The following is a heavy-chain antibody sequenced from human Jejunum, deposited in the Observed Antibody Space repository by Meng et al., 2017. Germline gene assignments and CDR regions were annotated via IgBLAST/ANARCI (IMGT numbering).Heavy chain of an antibody. J-gene: IGHJ4*02. CDR2: INDSGST. V-gene: IGHV4-34*01. CDR3: ARGNEYSNYGADF. CDR1: GGSISDYY. D-gene: IGHD4-11*01. Sequence: QVKLQQWGAGLLKPSETLSLTCAVYGGSISDYYWTWIRQPPGKGLEWIGEINDSGSTNYNPSLKSRVTISVDTSKSQFYLRVSSVTAADTAVHYCARGNEYSNYGADFWGQGTLVTVSS.